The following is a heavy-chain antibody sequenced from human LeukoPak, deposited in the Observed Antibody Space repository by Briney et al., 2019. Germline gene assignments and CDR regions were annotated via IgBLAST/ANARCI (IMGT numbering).Heavy chain of an antibody. J-gene: IGHJ4*02. CDR1: GFTFRSYA. V-gene: IGHV3-23*01. CDR2: IRGSGDST. D-gene: IGHD3-10*01. Sequence: GGSLRLSCAASGFTFRSYAMSWGRQAPGKGVEWVSAIRGSGDSTYHADSVKGRFTISRDNSKNTLYLQMNSLRAEDTAVYYCAKAGYYYGSGSYYNYWGQGTLVTVSS. CDR3: AKAGYYYGSGSYYNY.